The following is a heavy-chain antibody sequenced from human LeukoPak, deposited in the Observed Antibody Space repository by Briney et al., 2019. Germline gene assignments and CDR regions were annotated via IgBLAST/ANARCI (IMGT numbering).Heavy chain of an antibody. Sequence: SETQSLTCTVSGGSISSYYWSWIRQPPGKGLEWIGYIYYSGSTNYNPSLKSRVTISVDTSKNQFSLKLGSVTAADTAVYYCATTRREDGSGSFDYWGQGTLVTVSS. V-gene: IGHV4-59*08. CDR3: ATTRREDGSGSFDY. CDR2: IYYSGST. D-gene: IGHD3-10*01. CDR1: GGSISSYY. J-gene: IGHJ4*02.